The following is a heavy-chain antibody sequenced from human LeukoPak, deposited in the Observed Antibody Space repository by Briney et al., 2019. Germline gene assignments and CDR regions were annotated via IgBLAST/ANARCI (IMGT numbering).Heavy chain of an antibody. CDR1: GFTFSRYD. CDR2: SGTVGDT. J-gene: IGHJ3*02. CDR3: ARTKAWPNNDVFDM. Sequence: PGGSLRLSCAASGFTFSRYDMHWVRQITGKGLEWLSNSGTVGDTYYPDSVKGRFTTSRENAKNSVYLQMDSLRVGDTAVYYCARTKAWPNNDVFDMWGQGTLVIVSS. V-gene: IGHV3-13*01. D-gene: IGHD1/OR15-1a*01.